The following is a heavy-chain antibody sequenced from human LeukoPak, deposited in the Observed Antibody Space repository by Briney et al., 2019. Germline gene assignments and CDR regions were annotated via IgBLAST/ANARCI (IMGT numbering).Heavy chain of an antibody. CDR3: AKGGRYSVTYFFDY. D-gene: IGHD2-15*01. Sequence: HTGGSLRLSCAASGFTFSSYAMSWVRQAPGKGLEWVSAISGSGGSTYYADSVKGRFTISRDNSKNTLYLQMNSLRAEDTAVYYCAKGGRYSVTYFFDYWGQGTLVTVSS. V-gene: IGHV3-23*01. CDR2: ISGSGGST. J-gene: IGHJ4*02. CDR1: GFTFSSYA.